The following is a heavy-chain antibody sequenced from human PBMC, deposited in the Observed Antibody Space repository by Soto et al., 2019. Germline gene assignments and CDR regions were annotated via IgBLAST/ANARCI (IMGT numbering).Heavy chain of an antibody. J-gene: IGHJ4*02. D-gene: IGHD2-2*01. CDR3: AKDRDYPRDQFHY. CDR1: GFTFSINA. V-gene: IGHV3-23*01. CDR2: ISANGQGI. Sequence: EVQLLESGGGLVQPGGSLRLSCATSGFTFSINALSWVRQAPGKGLEWVSAISANGQGIYYADSVRGRFSISSDNSRNTVFLHMDSLRAEDTAVYYFAKDRDYPRDQFHYWGQGTLVTVSS.